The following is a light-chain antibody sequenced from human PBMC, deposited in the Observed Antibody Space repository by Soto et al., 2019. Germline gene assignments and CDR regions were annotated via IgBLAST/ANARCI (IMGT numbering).Light chain of an antibody. J-gene: IGKJ1*01. V-gene: IGKV3-20*01. CDR1: QSVSSSY. CDR2: GAS. Sequence: ELVLTQSPGTLSLSPGERSTLSCRASQSVSSSYLAWYQQKPGQAPRLLIYGASSRATGIPDRFSGSGSGTDFTLTISRLEPEDFAVYYCQQYGSSPWTFGQWTKLDIK. CDR3: QQYGSSPWT.